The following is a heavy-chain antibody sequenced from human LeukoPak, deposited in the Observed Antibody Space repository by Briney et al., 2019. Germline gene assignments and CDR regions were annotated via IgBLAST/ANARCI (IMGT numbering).Heavy chain of an antibody. J-gene: IGHJ4*02. CDR3: ARSGDYVWGSYRRYFDY. V-gene: IGHV1-2*02. Sequence: ASVKVSCKASGYTFTGYYMHWVRQAPGQGLEGMGWINPNSGGTNYAQKFQGRVTMTRDTSISTAYMELSRLRSDDTAVYYCARSGDYVWGSYRRYFDYWGQGTLVTVSS. CDR1: GYTFTGYY. D-gene: IGHD3-16*02. CDR2: INPNSGGT.